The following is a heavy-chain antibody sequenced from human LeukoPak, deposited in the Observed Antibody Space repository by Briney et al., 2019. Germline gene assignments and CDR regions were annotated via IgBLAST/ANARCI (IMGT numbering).Heavy chain of an antibody. CDR1: GYTFTGYY. Sequence: ASVKVSCKASGYTFTGYYMHWVRQAPGQGLKWMGRINPNSGGTNYAQKFQGRVTMTRDTSISTAYMELSRLRSDDTAVYYCARERYSSSWYDWFDPWGQGTLVTVSS. CDR2: INPNSGGT. V-gene: IGHV1-2*06. J-gene: IGHJ5*02. D-gene: IGHD6-13*01. CDR3: ARERYSSSWYDWFDP.